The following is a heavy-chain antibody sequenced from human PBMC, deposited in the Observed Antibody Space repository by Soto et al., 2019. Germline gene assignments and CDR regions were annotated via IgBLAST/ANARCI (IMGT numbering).Heavy chain of an antibody. Sequence: PSETLSLTCTVSGGSISSSSYYWGWIRQPPGKGLEWIGSIYYSGSTYYNPSLKSRVTISIDTSKNQFSLKLSSVTAADTAVYYCASHEYYDGSGQNFDYWGEGTLVTVS. CDR2: IYYSGST. CDR1: GGSISSSSYY. CDR3: ASHEYYDGSGQNFDY. D-gene: IGHD3-22*01. J-gene: IGHJ4*02. V-gene: IGHV4-39*01.